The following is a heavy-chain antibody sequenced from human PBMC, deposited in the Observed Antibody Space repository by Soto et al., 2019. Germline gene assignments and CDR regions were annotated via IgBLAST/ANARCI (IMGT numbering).Heavy chain of an antibody. D-gene: IGHD3-10*01. CDR2: LSGTADST. J-gene: IGHJ4*02. Sequence: EVQLLESGGGLVQPGGSLRLSCAASGFTVTSYAMSWVRQAPGKGLEWVSLLSGTADSTHYANSVKGRFTISRDDSKATLYLPRSGLRVEDTAVYYCAKDNGNYGSGTFSHWGQGTLVTVSS. CDR3: AKDNGNYGSGTFSH. V-gene: IGHV3-23*01. CDR1: GFTVTSYA.